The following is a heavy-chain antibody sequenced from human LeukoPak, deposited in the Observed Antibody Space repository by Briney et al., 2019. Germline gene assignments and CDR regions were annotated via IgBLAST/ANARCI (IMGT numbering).Heavy chain of an antibody. V-gene: IGHV3-23*01. Sequence: GGSLRLSCAASGFIFGSYAMNWVRQVPGKGLEWVSSMSASGGSTYYADSVKGRFTISRDNSKSALYLQMNSLRAEDTAVYYCAKGGTFGVVRGVGFDYWGQGTLVTVSS. CDR1: GFIFGSYA. J-gene: IGHJ4*02. CDR3: AKGGTFGVVRGVGFDY. CDR2: MSASGGST. D-gene: IGHD3-3*02.